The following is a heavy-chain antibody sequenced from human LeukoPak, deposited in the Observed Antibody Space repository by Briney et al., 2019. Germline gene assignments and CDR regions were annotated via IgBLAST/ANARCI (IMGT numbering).Heavy chain of an antibody. J-gene: IGHJ4*02. Sequence: PAGSLRLSCAASGVVFGRFAISWVRQAPGRGLEWVSGISSSGHLAFYADSVQGRFSVSRDNSRNTLYLQMDSLRAEDTALYYCAKEVVMTTAPFGYSFDSWGQGTLVTVSS. CDR1: GVVFGRFA. CDR2: ISSSGHLA. CDR3: AKEVVMTTAPFGYSFDS. V-gene: IGHV3-23*01. D-gene: IGHD3-22*01.